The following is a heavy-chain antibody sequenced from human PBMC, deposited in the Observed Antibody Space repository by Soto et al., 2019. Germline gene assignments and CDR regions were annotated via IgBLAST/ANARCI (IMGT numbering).Heavy chain of an antibody. V-gene: IGHV1-46*03. CDR2: INPSGGST. CDR1: GKTFTKYY. Sequence: ASVKVSCKTSGKTFTKYYIRWGRQAPGQGLEWMGIINPSGGSTSYVQKFQGRVTMTRDTPTSTVYMELSSLSSEDTAVYYCAMGYCSGGSCYSSRFDYWGQGTLVTVSS. CDR3: AMGYCSGGSCYSSRFDY. J-gene: IGHJ4*02. D-gene: IGHD2-15*01.